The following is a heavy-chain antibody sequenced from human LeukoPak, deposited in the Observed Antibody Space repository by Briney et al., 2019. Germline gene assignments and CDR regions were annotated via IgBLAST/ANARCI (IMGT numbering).Heavy chain of an antibody. CDR3: ASYGTWAFDM. D-gene: IGHD4-17*01. CDR1: RFTFSDYY. V-gene: IGHV3-11*01. J-gene: IGHJ3*02. Sequence: GGSLRLSCAASRFTFSDYYMSWIRQAPGKGLEWVSYISSSGSTIYYADSVKGRFTTSRDNANKSLYLQMNSLRAEDTAVYYCASYGTWAFDMWGLGTMVTVSS. CDR2: ISSSGSTI.